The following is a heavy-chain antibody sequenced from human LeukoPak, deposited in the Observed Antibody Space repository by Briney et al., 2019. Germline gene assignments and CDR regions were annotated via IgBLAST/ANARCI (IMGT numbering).Heavy chain of an antibody. V-gene: IGHV1-69*01. CDR2: IIPIFGTA. D-gene: IGHD1-26*01. J-gene: IGHJ5*02. Sequence: SVKVSCKASGGTFSSYAISWVRQAPGQELEWMGGIIPIFGTANYAQKFQGRVTITADESTSTAYMELSSLRSEDTAVYYCARVGPYSGSYGGWFDPWGQGTLVTVSS. CDR1: GGTFSSYA. CDR3: ARVGPYSGSYGGWFDP.